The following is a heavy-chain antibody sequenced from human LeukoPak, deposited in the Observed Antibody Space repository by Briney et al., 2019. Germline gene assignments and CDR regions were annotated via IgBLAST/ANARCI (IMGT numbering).Heavy chain of an antibody. V-gene: IGHV1-2*02. J-gene: IGHJ4*02. CDR2: INPKSGAT. D-gene: IGHD3-10*01. CDR3: ARDKGLGFGDLLFDQ. Sequence: ASVNVSCKTSGYTFSGHYMHWVRQAPGQGLEWMGWINPKSGATNYAQKFRGRVTMTMETSISTAYMDLSGLRSDDTAVYYCARDKGLGFGDLLFDQWGQGTLVTVSS. CDR1: GYTFSGHY.